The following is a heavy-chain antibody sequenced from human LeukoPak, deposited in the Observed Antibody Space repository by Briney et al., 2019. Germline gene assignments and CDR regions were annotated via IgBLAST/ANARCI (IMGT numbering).Heavy chain of an antibody. CDR1: GFTFSTYW. Sequence: GGSLRLSCAASGFTFSTYWMTWVRQTPGKGLEWVANIKEDGGEQNYVDSAEGRFTISRDKTKNSVFLQMNSLRAEDTAVYYCARDRAVAGLFDNWGQGTLVTVSS. J-gene: IGHJ4*02. CDR2: IKEDGGEQ. CDR3: ARDRAVAGLFDN. V-gene: IGHV3-7*01. D-gene: IGHD6-19*01.